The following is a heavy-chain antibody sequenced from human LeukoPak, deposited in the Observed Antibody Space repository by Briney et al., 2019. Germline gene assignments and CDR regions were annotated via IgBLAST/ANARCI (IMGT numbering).Heavy chain of an antibody. D-gene: IGHD3-16*01. CDR3: ARAMVTFGGAHDAFDI. J-gene: IGHJ3*02. CDR2: INHSGSN. V-gene: IGHV4-34*01. Sequence: PSETLSLTSAVYGGSFSGYYWSSIRQPPGKGLEWVGEINHSGSNNYNPSLKSRVTISVDTSKNQFSLKLSSVTAPDTAVYYCARAMVTFGGAHDAFDIWGQGTMVTVSS. CDR1: GGSFSGYY.